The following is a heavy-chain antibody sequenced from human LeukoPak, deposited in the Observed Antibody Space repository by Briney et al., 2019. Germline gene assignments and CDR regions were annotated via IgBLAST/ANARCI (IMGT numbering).Heavy chain of an antibody. J-gene: IGHJ4*02. CDR2: ITGSTGST. V-gene: IGHV3-23*01. CDR1: GFTFSSYA. Sequence: GGSLRLSCAASGFTFSSYAMTWVRQPPGKGLEGVSSITGSTGSTYYADSVKGRFTISRDNSKNTLYLQMNSPRAEDTAVYYCAKRYSGSSGLYNFDYWGQGTLVTVSS. D-gene: IGHD1-26*01. CDR3: AKRYSGSSGLYNFDY.